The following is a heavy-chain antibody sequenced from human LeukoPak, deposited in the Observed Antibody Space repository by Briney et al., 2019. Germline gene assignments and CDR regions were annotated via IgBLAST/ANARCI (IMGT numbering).Heavy chain of an antibody. CDR2: ISDSGRNT. CDR1: GFTFSSNV. V-gene: IGHV3-23*01. Sequence: PGGSLRLSCAASGFTFSSNVMSWVRQAPGKGLEWVSAISDSGRNTYYADSVKGRFTISRDNSKNSLYLQMDSLRAEDTAVYYCATDRNKREYFLDFWGQGTLVTVSS. CDR3: ATDRNKREYFLDF. J-gene: IGHJ4*02. D-gene: IGHD2/OR15-2a*01.